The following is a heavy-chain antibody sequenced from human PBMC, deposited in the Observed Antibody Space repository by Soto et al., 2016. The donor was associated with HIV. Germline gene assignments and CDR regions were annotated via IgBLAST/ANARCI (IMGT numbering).Heavy chain of an antibody. CDR3: AKDSTSPRFTTVLAGVKFFFDY. Sequence: EVQLLESGGGLVQPGGSLRLSCAASGFTFSSYAMSWVRQAPGRGLEWVSSMSGNGSKTDYIDSVKGRFTLSRDNSKNTLYLQMNSLRAEDTAIYYCAKDSTSPRFTTVLAGVKFFFDYWGPGTLVTVSS. J-gene: IGHJ4*02. CDR1: GFTFSSYA. D-gene: IGHD2-8*02. CDR2: MSGNGSKT. V-gene: IGHV3-23*01.